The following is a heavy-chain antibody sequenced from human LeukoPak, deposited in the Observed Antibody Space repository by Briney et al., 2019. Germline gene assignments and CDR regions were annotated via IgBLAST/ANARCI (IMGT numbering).Heavy chain of an antibody. CDR3: ARRSSGSPPFYFDY. J-gene: IGHJ4*02. V-gene: IGHV3-11*03. CDR1: GFTFSDYY. CDR2: ISNSIIYT. D-gene: IGHD1-26*01. Sequence: GGSLRLSCAGSGFTFSDYYMSWIRQAPGKGLEWVSYISNSIIYTNYADSVKGRFTISRDNAKNTLFLQMNSLRAEDTAVYYCARRSSGSPPFYFDYWGQGTLVTVSS.